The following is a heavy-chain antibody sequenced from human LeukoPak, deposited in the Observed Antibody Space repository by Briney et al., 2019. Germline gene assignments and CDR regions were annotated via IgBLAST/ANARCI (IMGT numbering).Heavy chain of an antibody. Sequence: PSGTLSLTCAVYGGSFSGYYWSWIRQPPGKGLEWIGEINHSGSTNYNPSLKSRVTISVDTSKNQFSLKLSSVTAADTAVYYCARASGYSGYDYYFDYWGQGTLVTVSS. CDR1: GGSFSGYY. J-gene: IGHJ4*02. CDR2: INHSGST. CDR3: ARASGYSGYDYYFDY. V-gene: IGHV4-34*01. D-gene: IGHD5-12*01.